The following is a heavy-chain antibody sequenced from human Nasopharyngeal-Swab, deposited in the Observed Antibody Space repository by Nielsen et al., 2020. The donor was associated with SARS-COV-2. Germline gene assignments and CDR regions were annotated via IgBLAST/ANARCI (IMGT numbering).Heavy chain of an antibody. Sequence: SETLSLTCIVSGGSISFYYWSWIRQPPGKGLEWIGYIYYSGSTNYNPSLKSRVTISVDTSKNQFSLNLSSVTAADTAVYYCARDVTPERLGGMDVWGQGTTVTVSS. CDR2: IYYSGST. CDR1: GGSISFYY. D-gene: IGHD2-21*02. J-gene: IGHJ6*02. CDR3: ARDVTPERLGGMDV. V-gene: IGHV4-59*01.